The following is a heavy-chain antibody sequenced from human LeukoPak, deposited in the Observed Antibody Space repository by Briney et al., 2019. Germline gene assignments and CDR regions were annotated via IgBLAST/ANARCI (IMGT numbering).Heavy chain of an antibody. CDR1: GFTSGNVW. Sequence: GGSMRLSCAASGFTSGNVWISWVRQASRKGLEWVGRIKSKTDGGTTDYAAPVKGRFTISRDDSNNTLYLQTTSLKTEDTAVYYCTTGTVYWGQGTLVTVSS. CDR2: IKSKTDGGTT. D-gene: IGHD3/OR15-3a*01. V-gene: IGHV3-15*01. J-gene: IGHJ4*02. CDR3: TTGTVY.